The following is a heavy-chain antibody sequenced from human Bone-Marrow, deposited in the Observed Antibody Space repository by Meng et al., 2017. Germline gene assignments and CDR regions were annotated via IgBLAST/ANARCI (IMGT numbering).Heavy chain of an antibody. Sequence: GGVVQPWRALRRSCAACGFPFRSYGMHWVRQAPGKGLEWVAVIWSDGSNKYYAESVKGRFTISRDTSKNTLYLQMDSLRAEDTAVYYCAKDGPFDYWGQGTLVTVSS. CDR1: GFPFRSYG. J-gene: IGHJ4*02. CDR3: AKDGPFDY. V-gene: IGHV3-33*06. CDR2: IWSDGSNK.